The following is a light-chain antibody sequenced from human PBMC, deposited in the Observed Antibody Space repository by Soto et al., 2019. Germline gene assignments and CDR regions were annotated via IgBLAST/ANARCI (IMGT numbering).Light chain of an antibody. Sequence: DIQMTQSPSTLSASVGDRVTITCRASQSISSWLAWYQQKPGKAPKLLIYDASSLESGVPSRFSGSGSGTEFTLTISSLQPDDFAPYYCQQYNSYSPDTFGQGIKLEIK. CDR2: DAS. V-gene: IGKV1-5*01. J-gene: IGKJ2*01. CDR3: QQYNSYSPDT. CDR1: QSISSW.